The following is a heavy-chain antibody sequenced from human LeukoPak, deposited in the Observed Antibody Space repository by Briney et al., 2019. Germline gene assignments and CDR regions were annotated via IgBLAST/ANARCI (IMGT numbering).Heavy chain of an antibody. CDR2: IHKSGTT. CDR1: GDSISSYF. J-gene: IGHJ4*02. Sequence: SETLSLTCTVSGDSISSYFWRWVRQPPGKGLEWIGYIHKSGTTNYNPSLKSRVTISVDTSKNQYALKRRALAAADTAVYSCARQGSGRDYWGQGTLVTVSS. CDR3: ARQGSGRDY. D-gene: IGHD6-19*01. V-gene: IGHV4-59*08.